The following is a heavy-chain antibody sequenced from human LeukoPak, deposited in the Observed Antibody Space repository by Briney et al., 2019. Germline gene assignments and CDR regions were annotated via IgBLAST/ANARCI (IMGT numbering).Heavy chain of an antibody. D-gene: IGHD2-2*01. J-gene: IGHJ4*02. V-gene: IGHV1-46*01. CDR1: GYTFTSYY. Sequence: GASVKVSCKASGYTFTSYYMHWVRQAPGQGLEWMGIINPSGGSTSYAQKFQGRVTMTTDTSTSTAYMELRSLRSDDTAVYYCARFIVVPAARGFDYWGQGTLVTVSS. CDR2: INPSGGST. CDR3: ARFIVVPAARGFDY.